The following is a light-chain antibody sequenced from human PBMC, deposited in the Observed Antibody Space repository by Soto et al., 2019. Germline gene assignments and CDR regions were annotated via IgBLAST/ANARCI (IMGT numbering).Light chain of an antibody. CDR2: DSS. V-gene: IGKV1-5*01. J-gene: IGKJ1*01. CDR3: QQYNSYSWT. Sequence: DIQMTQSPSTLSASVGDTVTVTCRASQSVSGWLAWYQQKPGEAPKLLIYDSSSLESGVPSRFSGRGSGTEFTLTISSLQPDDFATYYCQQYNSYSWTFGLGTKVDIK. CDR1: QSVSGW.